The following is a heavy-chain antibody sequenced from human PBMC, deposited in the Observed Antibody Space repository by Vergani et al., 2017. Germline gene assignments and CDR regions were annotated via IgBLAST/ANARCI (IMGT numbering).Heavy chain of an antibody. J-gene: IGHJ1*01. CDR3: TTAWGLYYLHGEYFQY. D-gene: IGHD3-10*01. CDR2: ICSGGGDI. Sequence: EVQLLESGGDLVQPGGSRRPSCAGAGFTFDTYTMAYVRQAPVKGLEWVATICSGGGDIFYADSVKGRFTISRNNSKNTLFLQMNSLKDEDTAVYYCTTAWGLYYLHGEYFQYWGRGTLVSVSS. V-gene: IGHV3-23*01. CDR1: GFTFDTYT.